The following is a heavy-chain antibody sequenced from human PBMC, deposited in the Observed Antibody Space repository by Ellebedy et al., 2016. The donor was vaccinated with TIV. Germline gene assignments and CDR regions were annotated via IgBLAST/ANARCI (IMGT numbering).Heavy chain of an antibody. V-gene: IGHV3-23*01. CDR1: GFTFSNYW. Sequence: GESLKISCAASGFTFSNYWIHWVRQAPGKGLDWISAISGSGGSTYYADSVKGRFTISRDNSKNTLYLQMNSLRAEDTAVYYCATPASAVAGDWFDSWGQGTLVTVSS. CDR3: ATPASAVAGDWFDS. D-gene: IGHD6-19*01. J-gene: IGHJ5*01. CDR2: ISGSGGST.